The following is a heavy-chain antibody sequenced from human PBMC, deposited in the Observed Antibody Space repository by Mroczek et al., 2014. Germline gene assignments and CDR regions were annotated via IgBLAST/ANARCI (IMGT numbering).Heavy chain of an antibody. CDR2: MNPNSGNT. CDR3: ARESDSSCHIGGIYYYYYYGMTS. V-gene: IGHV1-8*01. D-gene: IGHD6-13*01. J-gene: IGHJ6*02. Sequence: SGAEVKKPGASVKVSCKASGYTFTSYDINWVRQATGQGLEWMGWMNPNSGNTGYAQKFQGRVTMTRNTSISTAYMELSSLRSEDTAVYYCARESDSSCHIGGIYYYYYYGMTSGTKGTTV. CDR1: GYTFTSYD.